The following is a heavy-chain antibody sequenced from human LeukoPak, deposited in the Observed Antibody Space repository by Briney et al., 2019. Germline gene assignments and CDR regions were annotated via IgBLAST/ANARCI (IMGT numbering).Heavy chain of an antibody. J-gene: IGHJ5*02. Sequence: GGSLRLSCAASGFTFSSYAMSWVRQARGKGLEWVSAISGSGGSTYYADSVKGRFTISRDNSKNTLYLQMNSLRAEDTAVYYCAKELPGVLRFLEWSKEGNWFDPWGQGTLVTVSS. CDR1: GFTFSSYA. V-gene: IGHV3-23*01. CDR2: ISGSGGST. D-gene: IGHD3-3*01. CDR3: AKELPGVLRFLEWSKEGNWFDP.